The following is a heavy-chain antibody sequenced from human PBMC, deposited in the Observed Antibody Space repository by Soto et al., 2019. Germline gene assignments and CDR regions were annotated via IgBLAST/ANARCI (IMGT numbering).Heavy chain of an antibody. D-gene: IGHD1-26*01. CDR3: ARWVVGEYYYYYGMDV. V-gene: IGHV1-3*01. Sequence: GASVKVSCKASGYSFTSYAIHWVRQAPGQRLEWMGWINAGNGNTKYSQKFQGRVTITRDTSASTAYMELNSLRAEDTAVYYCARWVVGEYYYYYGMDVWGQGTTVTVSS. CDR2: INAGNGNT. J-gene: IGHJ6*02. CDR1: GYSFTSYA.